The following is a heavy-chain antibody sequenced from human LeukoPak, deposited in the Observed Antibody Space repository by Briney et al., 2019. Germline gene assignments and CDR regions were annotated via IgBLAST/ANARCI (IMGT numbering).Heavy chain of an antibody. J-gene: IGHJ5*02. CDR1: GFTFSDYY. D-gene: IGHD1-7*01. CDR3: ARQLTGTTRDDWFDP. Sequence: NTGGSLRLSCAASGFTFSDYYMSWIRQAPRKGLEWVSYISSSGSTIYYADSVKGRFTISRDNAKNSLYLQMNSLRAEDTAVYYCARQLTGTTRDDWFDPWGQGTLVTVSS. V-gene: IGHV3-11*01. CDR2: ISSSGSTI.